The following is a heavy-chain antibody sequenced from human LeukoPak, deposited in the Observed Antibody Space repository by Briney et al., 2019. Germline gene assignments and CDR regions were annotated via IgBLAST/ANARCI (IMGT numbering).Heavy chain of an antibody. Sequence: SETLSLTCTVSGYSISSGYYWSWIRQPPGKGREWVAYMSYNDGATYNPSLKSRVTMSLDTSRNQFSLKLISVTAADTAVYYCARFLRGATNALEIWGQGTMVTVSS. CDR2: MSYNDGA. CDR1: GYSISSGYY. J-gene: IGHJ3*02. CDR3: ARFLRGATNALEI. D-gene: IGHD1-26*01. V-gene: IGHV4-61*01.